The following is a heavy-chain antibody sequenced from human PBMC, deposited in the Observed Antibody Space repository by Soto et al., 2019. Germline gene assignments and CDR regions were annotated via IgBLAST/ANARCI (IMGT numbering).Heavy chain of an antibody. CDR2: IYYSGST. Sequence: SETLSLTCTVSGGSISNYYWSWIRQPPGKGLEWIGYIYYSGSTNYNPSLKSRVTISVDTSKNQFSLKLRSVTAADTAVYYCARDPPYYYDSSGSYHTPFDYWGQGTLVTVS. J-gene: IGHJ4*02. V-gene: IGHV4-59*12. CDR1: GGSISNYY. D-gene: IGHD3-22*01. CDR3: ARDPPYYYDSSGSYHTPFDY.